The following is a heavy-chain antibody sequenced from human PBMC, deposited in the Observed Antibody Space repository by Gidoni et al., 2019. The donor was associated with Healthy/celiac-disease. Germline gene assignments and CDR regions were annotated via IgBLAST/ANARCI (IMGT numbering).Heavy chain of an antibody. V-gene: IGHV4-39*01. CDR2: LYSSGST. CDR3: ARQWYYDFWSGYLSWFDP. D-gene: IGHD3-3*01. J-gene: IGHJ5*02. CDR1: GGSISSSRDY. Sequence: QLQLQESGPGLVKPSETLSLTCTVSGGSISSSRDYWGWIRQPPGEGLEWIGSLYSSGSTSYNPSLKSRVTISVDTSKNQFSLKLSSVTAADTAVYYCARQWYYDFWSGYLSWFDPWGQGTLVTVSS.